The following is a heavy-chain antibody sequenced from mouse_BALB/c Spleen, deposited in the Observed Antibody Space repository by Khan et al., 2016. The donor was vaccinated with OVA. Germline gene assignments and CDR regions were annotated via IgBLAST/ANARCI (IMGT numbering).Heavy chain of an antibody. D-gene: IGHD2-4*01. CDR2: IWSGGSI. J-gene: IGHJ3*01. Sequence: VQLQESGPGLVQPSQSLSITCTVSGFSLTSYGVHWVRQSPGKGLEWLGVIWSGGSIDYNEAFISRLNITKDNSKSQVFFKMNSLQSNDTAIYYCARNYDYDEGLTYWGQGTLVTVSA. CDR3: ARNYDYDEGLTY. CDR1: GFSLTSYG. V-gene: IGHV2-2*03.